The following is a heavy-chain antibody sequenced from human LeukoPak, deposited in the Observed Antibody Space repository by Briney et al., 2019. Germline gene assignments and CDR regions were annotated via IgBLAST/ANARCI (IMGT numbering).Heavy chain of an antibody. D-gene: IGHD3-22*01. Sequence: PGGSLRLSCAASGFTFNIYVMSWVRQAPGKGLEWVSVISGSGGSTYYADSVKGRFTISRDNSKNTLYLQMNSLRAEDTAVYYCAKGQYYYDSSGYDYWGQGTLVTVSS. CDR2: ISGSGGST. CDR3: AKGQYYYDSSGYDY. CDR1: GFTFNIYV. V-gene: IGHV3-23*01. J-gene: IGHJ4*02.